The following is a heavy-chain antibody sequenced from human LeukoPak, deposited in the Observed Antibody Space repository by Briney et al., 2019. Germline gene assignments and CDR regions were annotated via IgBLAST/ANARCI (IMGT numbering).Heavy chain of an antibody. CDR3: AKDPGVGYSSGWYDS. CDR2: ISGSGGST. CDR1: GCTFSSYA. V-gene: IGHV3-23*01. Sequence: PGGSLRLSRAASGCTFSSYAMSWVRQAPGKGLEWVSAISGSGGSTYYADSVKGRFTISRDNSKNTLYLQMNSLRAEDTAVYYCAKDPGVGYSSGWYDSWGQGTLVTVSS. D-gene: IGHD6-19*01. J-gene: IGHJ5*01.